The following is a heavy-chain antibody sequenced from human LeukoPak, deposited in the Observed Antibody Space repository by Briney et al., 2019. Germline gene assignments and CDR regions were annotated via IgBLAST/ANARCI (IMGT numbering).Heavy chain of an antibody. D-gene: IGHD4-17*01. V-gene: IGHV3-15*01. CDR3: TTDHYGDYAPANY. J-gene: IGHJ4*02. Sequence: GRSLRLSCTASGFTFGDHAMSWVRQAPGKGLEWVGRIKSKTDGGTTDYAAPVKGRFTISRDDSKNTLYLQMNSLKTEDTAVYYCTTDHYGDYAPANYWGQGTLVTVSS. CDR1: GFTFGDHA. CDR2: IKSKTDGGTT.